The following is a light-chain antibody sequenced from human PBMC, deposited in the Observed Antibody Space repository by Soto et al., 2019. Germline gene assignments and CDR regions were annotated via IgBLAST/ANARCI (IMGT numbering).Light chain of an antibody. CDR3: SSYTSSSTLYV. J-gene: IGLJ1*01. CDR2: DVS. Sequence: QSALTQPASVSGSPGQSITISCTGTSSDVGGYNYVSWYQQHPGKAPKLMIYDVSNRPSGVSNRFSGSKSDNTVSLTISGLQAEDEADYYCSSYTSSSTLYVFGTGTKVTVL. CDR1: SSDVGGYNY. V-gene: IGLV2-14*01.